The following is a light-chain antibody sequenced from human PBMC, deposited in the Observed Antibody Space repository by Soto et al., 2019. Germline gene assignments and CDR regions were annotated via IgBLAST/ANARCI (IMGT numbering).Light chain of an antibody. V-gene: IGKV3-11*01. Sequence: EIVLTQSPATLSLSPGERATLSCRASQSVSGYLAWYHQNPGQAPRLLMYDASNRSTVITARFSGSGSWAVFTLTISSLEPEAFADYYCQQRSNWPSTFGGGTKVEIK. J-gene: IGKJ4*01. CDR1: QSVSGY. CDR3: QQRSNWPST. CDR2: DAS.